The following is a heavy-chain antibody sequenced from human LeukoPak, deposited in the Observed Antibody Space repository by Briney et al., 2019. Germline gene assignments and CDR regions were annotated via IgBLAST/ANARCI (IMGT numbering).Heavy chain of an antibody. J-gene: IGHJ5*02. CDR2: INPNSGGT. Sequence: GASVKVSCKASGYTFTGYYMHWVRQAPGQGLEWMGWINPNSGGTNYAQKFQSRVTMTRDTSISTAYMELSRLRSDDTAVYYCARDLYPISLLFEFDPWGQGTLVTVSS. CDR3: ARDLYPISLLFEFDP. CDR1: GYTFTGYY. V-gene: IGHV1-2*02. D-gene: IGHD3-3*01.